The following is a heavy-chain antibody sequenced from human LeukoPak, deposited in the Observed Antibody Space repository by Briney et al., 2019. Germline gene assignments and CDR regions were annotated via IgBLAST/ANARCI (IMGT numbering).Heavy chain of an antibody. CDR2: ISGSGGST. J-gene: IGHJ5*02. Sequence: PGGSLRLSCAASGFTFSSYAMSWVRQAPGKGLEWVSAISGSGGSTYYADSVKGRFTISRDNSKNTLYLQMNSLRAEDAAVYYCASAKNGDYVYNWFDPWGQGTLVTVSS. CDR3: ASAKNGDYVYNWFDP. CDR1: GFTFSSYA. D-gene: IGHD4-17*01. V-gene: IGHV3-23*01.